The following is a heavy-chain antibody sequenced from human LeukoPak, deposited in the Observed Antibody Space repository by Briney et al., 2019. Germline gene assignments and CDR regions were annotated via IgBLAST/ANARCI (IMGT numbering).Heavy chain of an antibody. CDR1: GFTFSSYS. CDR2: ISSSSSTI. D-gene: IGHD3-9*01. V-gene: IGHV3-48*02. J-gene: IGHJ4*02. Sequence: SGVSLRLSCAASGFTFSSYSMNWVRQAPGKGLEWVSYISSSSSTIYYADSVKGRFTISRDNAKNSLYLQMNSLRDEDTAVYYCASFEEGVPYYDILTGYYTRDYFDYWGQGTLVTVSS. CDR3: ASFEEGVPYYDILTGYYTRDYFDY.